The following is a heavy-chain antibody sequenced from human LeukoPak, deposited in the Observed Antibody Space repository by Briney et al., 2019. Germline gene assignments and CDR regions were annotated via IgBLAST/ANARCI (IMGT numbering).Heavy chain of an antibody. Sequence: GRSLRLSCAASGFTFSNYGMRWVRQAPGKGLEWVAVISYDESDKYYADSVKGRFTISRDNSKNTLYLQMNSLRPEDTAVYYCAKGVVAATNAAYYGMDVWGQGTTVTVSS. CDR1: GFTFSNYG. CDR3: AKGVVAATNAAYYGMDV. J-gene: IGHJ6*02. CDR2: ISYDESDK. V-gene: IGHV3-30*18. D-gene: IGHD2-15*01.